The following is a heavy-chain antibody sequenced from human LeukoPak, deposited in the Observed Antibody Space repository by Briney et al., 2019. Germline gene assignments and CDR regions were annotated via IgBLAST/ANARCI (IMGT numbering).Heavy chain of an antibody. CDR3: ATPTAYCSSTNCYDAFDI. D-gene: IGHD2-2*01. Sequence: SETLSLTCTVSGGSIGSGGYYWSWIRQHPGKGLEWIGYIYYSGSTYYNPSLKSRVTISVDTSKNQFSLKLSSVTAADTAVYYCATPTAYCSSTNCYDAFDIWGQGTMVTVPS. J-gene: IGHJ3*02. CDR1: GGSIGSGGYY. V-gene: IGHV4-31*03. CDR2: IYYSGST.